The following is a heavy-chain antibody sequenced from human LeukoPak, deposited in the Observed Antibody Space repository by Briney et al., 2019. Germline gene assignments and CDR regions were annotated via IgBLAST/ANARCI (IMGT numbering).Heavy chain of an antibody. CDR2: INHSGST. V-gene: IGHV4-34*01. J-gene: IGHJ3*02. D-gene: IGHD2-2*01. CDR3: ATWMGDIVVVPAAPEAFDI. Sequence: PSETLSLTCAVYGGSFSGYYWSWIRQPPGKGLEWIGEINHSGSTNYNPSLKSRVTISVDTSKNQFSLKLSSVTAADTAVYYCATWMGDIVVVPAAPEAFDIWGQGTMVTVSS. CDR1: GGSFSGYY.